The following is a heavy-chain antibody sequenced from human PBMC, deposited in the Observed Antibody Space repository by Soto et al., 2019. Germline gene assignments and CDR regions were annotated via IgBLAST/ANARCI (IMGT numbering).Heavy chain of an antibody. J-gene: IGHJ4*02. CDR3: ARHMDSSGPFDY. D-gene: IGHD3-22*01. CDR2: THPYDSDT. Sequence: PGESLKISCKASGYRFTSYWIGLVRQMPGKGLEWMGITHPYDSDTRYSPSFQGQVTISADKSISTAYLQWSSLKASDTAMYYCARHMDSSGPFDYWGQGTLVTVS. CDR1: GYRFTSYW. V-gene: IGHV5-51*01.